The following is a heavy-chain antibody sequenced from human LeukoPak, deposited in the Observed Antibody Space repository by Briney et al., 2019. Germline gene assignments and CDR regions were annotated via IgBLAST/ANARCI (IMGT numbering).Heavy chain of an antibody. CDR2: IYSGGST. CDR1: GFTVSSNY. D-gene: IGHD6-13*01. CDR3: ARGPSPRYLQSYSSSWAYYYYGMDV. J-gene: IGHJ6*02. V-gene: IGHV3-53*01. Sequence: GGSLRLSCAASGFTVSSNYMSWVRQAPGKGLEWVSVIYSGGSTYYADSVKGRFTISRDNSKNTLYLQMNSLRAEDTAVYYCARGPSPRYLQSYSSSWAYYYYGMDVWGQGTTVTVSS.